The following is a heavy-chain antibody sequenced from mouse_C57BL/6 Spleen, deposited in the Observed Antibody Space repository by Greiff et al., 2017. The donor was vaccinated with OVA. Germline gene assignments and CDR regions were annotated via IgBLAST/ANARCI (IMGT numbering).Heavy chain of an antibody. CDR1: GFTFSSYG. V-gene: IGHV5-6*02. J-gene: IGHJ3*01. CDR3: AREGEVWFAY. Sequence: EVMLVESGGDLVKPGGSLKLSCAASGFTFSSYGMSWVRQTPDKRLEWVATISSGGSYTYYPDSVKGRFTISRDNAKNTLYLQMSSLKSEDTAMYCCAREGEVWFAYWGQGTLVTVSA. CDR2: ISSGGSYT.